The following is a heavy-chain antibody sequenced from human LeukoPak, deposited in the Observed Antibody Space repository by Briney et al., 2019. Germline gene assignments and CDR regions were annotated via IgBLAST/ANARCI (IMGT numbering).Heavy chain of an antibody. V-gene: IGHV4-59*01. CDR2: ISYNGSP. CDR1: GGSISSYY. D-gene: IGHD2-2*01. CDR3: ARGTYCSSSSCYRLDY. Sequence: NPSETLSLTCTVSGGSISSYYWNWIRQPPGEGLECIGYISYNGSPIYNPSLKSRVTISVDTSKNQFSLRLSAVTAADTAVYYCARGTYCSSSSCYRLDYWGQGTLVTVSS. J-gene: IGHJ4*02.